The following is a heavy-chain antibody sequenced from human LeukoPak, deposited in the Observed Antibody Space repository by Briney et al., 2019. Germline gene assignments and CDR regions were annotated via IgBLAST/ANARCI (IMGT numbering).Heavy chain of an antibody. V-gene: IGHV3-30*03. CDR3: ARNYFDY. J-gene: IGHJ4*02. Sequence: GGSLRLSCVASGFTFSSYGMHWVRQAPGKGPEWVAVISYDGNTEYFADSVKGRFTISRDNSKNTLYLQMNSLRAEDTAVYYCARNYFDYWGQGTLVTVSS. CDR2: ISYDGNTE. CDR1: GFTFSSYG.